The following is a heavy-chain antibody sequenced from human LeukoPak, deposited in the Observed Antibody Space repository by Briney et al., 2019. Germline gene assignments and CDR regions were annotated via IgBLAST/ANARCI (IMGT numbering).Heavy chain of an antibody. Sequence: PGGSLRLACAASGFTFGSYAMTWVRQAPGKGLEWVGRIKSKAGDGTADYAAPVKDRFTILRDDPGNTLYLQMNSLKTEDTAVYYCTTYSSSWYMSDCWGQGTLVTVSS. J-gene: IGHJ4*02. CDR1: GFTFGSYA. D-gene: IGHD6-13*01. V-gene: IGHV3-15*01. CDR3: TTYSSSWYMSDC. CDR2: IKSKAGDGTA.